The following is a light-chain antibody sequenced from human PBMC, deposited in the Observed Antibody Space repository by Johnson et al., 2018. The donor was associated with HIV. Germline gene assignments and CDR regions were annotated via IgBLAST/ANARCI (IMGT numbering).Light chain of an antibody. J-gene: IGLJ1*01. CDR1: GSNIGDNY. CDR2: DDI. Sequence: QSVLTQPPSVSAAPGQKVTISCSGIGSNIGDNYVSWYQHLPGTAPRLLIYDDIKRPSGIPDRFSGSKSGTSATLGITGLQTGDEADYYCGTWDSSLSSGVFGTGTTVTGL. CDR3: GTWDSSLSSGV. V-gene: IGLV1-51*01.